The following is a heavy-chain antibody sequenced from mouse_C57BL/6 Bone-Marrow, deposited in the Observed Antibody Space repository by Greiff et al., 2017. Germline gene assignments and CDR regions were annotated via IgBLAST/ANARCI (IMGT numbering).Heavy chain of an antibody. D-gene: IGHD1-1*01. CDR3: ARPLTTVDTLWYFDV. CDR1: GFTFSDYG. J-gene: IGHJ1*03. V-gene: IGHV5-17*01. Sequence: EVQVVESGGGLVKPGGSLKLSCAASGFTFSDYGMHWVRQAPEKGLEWVAYISSGSSTIYYADTVKGRFTISRDNAKNTLFLQMTSLRSEDTAMYYCARPLTTVDTLWYFDVWGTGTTVTVSS. CDR2: ISSGSSTI.